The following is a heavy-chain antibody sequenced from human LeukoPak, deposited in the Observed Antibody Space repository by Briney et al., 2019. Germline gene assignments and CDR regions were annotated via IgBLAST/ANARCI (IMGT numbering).Heavy chain of an antibody. CDR2: ISWNSGSI. V-gene: IGHV3-9*01. J-gene: IGHJ4*02. Sequence: GGSLRLSCATSGFTFRNYGMHWVRQAPGKGLEWVSGISWNSGSIGYADSVKGRFTISRDNAKNSLYLQMNSLRAEDTALYYCAKDRRSGSYLIDYWGQGTLVTVSS. D-gene: IGHD1-26*01. CDR1: GFTFRNYG. CDR3: AKDRRSGSYLIDY.